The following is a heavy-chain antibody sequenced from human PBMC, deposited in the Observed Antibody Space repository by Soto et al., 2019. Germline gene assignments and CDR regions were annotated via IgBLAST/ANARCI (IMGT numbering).Heavy chain of an antibody. V-gene: IGHV3-30*18. Sequence: PGGSLRLSCAASGFTFSSYGMHWVRQAPGKGLEWVAVISYDGSNKYYADSVKGRFTISRDNSKNTLYLQMNSLRAEDTAVYYCAKDDAVTTWGPWFDPWGQGTLVTVSS. J-gene: IGHJ5*02. CDR1: GFTFSSYG. CDR3: AKDDAVTTWGPWFDP. D-gene: IGHD4-4*01. CDR2: ISYDGSNK.